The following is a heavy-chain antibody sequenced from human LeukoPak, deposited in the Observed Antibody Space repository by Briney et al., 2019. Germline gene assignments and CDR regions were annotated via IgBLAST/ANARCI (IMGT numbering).Heavy chain of an antibody. CDR1: GFTFSSYW. CDR3: ARDATAYEGNWFDP. J-gene: IGHJ5*02. V-gene: IGHV3-74*01. D-gene: IGHD3-22*01. Sequence: GGSLRLSCAASGFTFSSYWMHWVRQAPGNGLVWVSRINSDGSSASYADSVKGRFTISRDNAKNTLYLQMNSLRAEDTAVYYCARDATAYEGNWFDPWGQGTLVTVSS. CDR2: INSDGSSA.